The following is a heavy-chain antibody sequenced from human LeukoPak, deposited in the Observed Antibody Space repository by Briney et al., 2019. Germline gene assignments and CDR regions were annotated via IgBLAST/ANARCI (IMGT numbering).Heavy chain of an antibody. Sequence: GGSLRLSCVASGNYWMHWVRQAPGKGLVWVSHINSDGSWTSYADSVKGRFTISKDNAKNSLYLQMNSLRAEDTALYYCAKDSEGGDFWSGYYNYWGQGTLVTVSS. CDR2: INSDGSWT. CDR1: GNYW. J-gene: IGHJ4*02. CDR3: AKDSEGGDFWSGYYNY. D-gene: IGHD3-3*01. V-gene: IGHV3-74*01.